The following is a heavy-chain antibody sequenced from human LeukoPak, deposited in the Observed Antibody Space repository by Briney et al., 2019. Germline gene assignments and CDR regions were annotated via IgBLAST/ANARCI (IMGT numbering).Heavy chain of an antibody. CDR1: GDSVSRFY. V-gene: IGHV4-59*02. D-gene: IGHD2-8*02. Sequence: PSGTLTLTCTLSGDSVSRFYWTWIRQPPGKGLEWLGNTHHTKTSNYKVPLKSRVTISVNTSKNQFSLKLPSVTAADTAVYYCARSVLVVPSTRMYYYGMDVWGQGTTVTVSS. CDR3: ARSVLVVPSTRMYYYGMDV. J-gene: IGHJ6*02. CDR2: THHTKTS.